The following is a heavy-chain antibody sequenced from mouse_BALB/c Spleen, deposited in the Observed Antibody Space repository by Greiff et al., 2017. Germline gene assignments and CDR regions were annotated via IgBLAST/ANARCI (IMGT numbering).Heavy chain of an antibody. J-gene: IGHJ4*01. V-gene: IGHV1-9*01. Sequence: QVHVKQSGAELMKPGASVKISCKATGYTFSSYWIEWVKQRPGHGLEWIGEILPGSGSTNYNEKFKGKATFTADTSSNTAYIQLSSLTSEDSAVYYCARVGARALWYAMDYWGQGTSVTVSS. CDR1: GYTFSSYW. CDR2: ILPGSGST. CDR3: ARVGARALWYAMDY. D-gene: IGHD3-1*01.